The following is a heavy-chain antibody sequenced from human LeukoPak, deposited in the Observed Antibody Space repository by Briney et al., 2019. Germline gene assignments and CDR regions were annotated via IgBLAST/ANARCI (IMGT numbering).Heavy chain of an antibody. J-gene: IGHJ4*02. CDR2: ISDTGGRT. Sequence: GGSLRLSCAVSGITLSNYGMTWVRQAPGKGLEWVAGISDTGGRTNYADSVKGRFTISRDNPKNTLYLQMNSLRAEDTAVHFCAKRGVVIRVILVGFHKEAYYFDSWGQGALVTVSS. CDR3: AKRGVVIRVILVGFHKEAYYFDS. CDR1: GITLSNYG. D-gene: IGHD3-22*01. V-gene: IGHV3-23*01.